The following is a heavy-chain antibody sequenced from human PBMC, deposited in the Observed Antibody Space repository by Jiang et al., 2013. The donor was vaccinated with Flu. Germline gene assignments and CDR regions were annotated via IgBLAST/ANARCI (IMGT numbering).Heavy chain of an antibody. J-gene: IGHJ6*02. CDR1: GGSLSSGNYY. CDR3: VRPHCSSTACYVYYGMDV. V-gene: IGHV4-39*01. CDR2: VYYSGST. Sequence: SLTCTVSGGSLSSGNYYWGWIRQPPGKGLEWIGTVYYSGSTYYNPSLQSRVTISVDTSKNQFSLKMSSVTAADTAVYYCVRPHCSSTACYVYYGMDVWGHGITVTVSS. D-gene: IGHD2-2*01.